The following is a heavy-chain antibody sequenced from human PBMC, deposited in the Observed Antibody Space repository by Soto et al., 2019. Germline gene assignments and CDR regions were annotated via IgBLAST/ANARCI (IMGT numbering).Heavy chain of an antibody. CDR3: ARIYPGRYCSGGSCPDY. Sequence: QVQLQQWGAGLLKPSETLSLTCAVYGGSFSGYYWSWIRQPPGKGLEWIGEINHSGSNNYNPSLNRRLPMSVDPSKNQFSLKLSSVTAADTAVYYCARIYPGRYCSGGSCPDYWGQGTLVTVSS. CDR1: GGSFSGYY. CDR2: INHSGSN. J-gene: IGHJ4*02. V-gene: IGHV4-34*01. D-gene: IGHD2-15*01.